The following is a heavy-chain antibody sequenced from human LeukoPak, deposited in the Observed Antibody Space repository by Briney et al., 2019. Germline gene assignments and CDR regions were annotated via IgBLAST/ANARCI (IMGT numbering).Heavy chain of an antibody. CDR3: ARAQVLRFLDC. J-gene: IGHJ4*02. D-gene: IGHD3-3*01. CDR2: INHSGST. CDR1: GGSFSGYY. Sequence: SETLSLTCAVYGGSFSGYYWSWIRQPPGKGLEWIGEINHSGSTNYNPSLKSRVTISVDTSKNQFSLKLSSVTAADTAVYYCARAQVLRFLDCWGQGTLVTVSS. V-gene: IGHV4-34*01.